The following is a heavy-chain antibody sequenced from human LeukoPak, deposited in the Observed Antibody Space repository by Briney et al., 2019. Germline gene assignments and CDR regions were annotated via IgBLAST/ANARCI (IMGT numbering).Heavy chain of an antibody. D-gene: IGHD2-2*01. CDR3: ASKCWDPTSCPNYYGMDV. J-gene: IGHJ6*02. Sequence: GASVKVSCKASGYTFTSYAMHWVRQAPGQRLEWMGWINAGNGNTKYSQKFQDRVTITRDTSASTAYMELSSLRSEDTAVYYCASKCWDPTSCPNYYGMDVWGQGTTVTVSS. V-gene: IGHV1-3*01. CDR1: GYTFTSYA. CDR2: INAGNGNT.